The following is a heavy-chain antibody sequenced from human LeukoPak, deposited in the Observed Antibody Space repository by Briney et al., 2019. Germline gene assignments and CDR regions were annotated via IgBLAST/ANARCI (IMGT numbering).Heavy chain of an antibody. J-gene: IGHJ4*02. CDR2: ISWNSGSI. CDR3: AKDKSVAGSNVGGLFDY. D-gene: IGHD3-16*01. V-gene: IGHV3-9*01. CDR1: GFTFDDYA. Sequence: PGGSLRLSCAASGFTFDDYAMHWVRQAPGKGLEWVSGISWNSGSIGYADSVKGRFTISRDNAKNSLYLQMNSLRAEDTALYYCAKDKSVAGSNVGGLFDYWGQGTLVTVSS.